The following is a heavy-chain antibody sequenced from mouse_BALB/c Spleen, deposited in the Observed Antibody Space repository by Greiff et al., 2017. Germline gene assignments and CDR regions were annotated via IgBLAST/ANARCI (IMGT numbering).Heavy chain of an antibody. J-gene: IGHJ3*01. CDR2: ISSGSSTI. CDR1: GFTFSSFG. V-gene: IGHV5-17*02. Sequence: EVKLVESGGGLVQPGGSRKLSCAASGFTFSSFGMHWVRQAPEKGLEWVAYISSGSSTIYYADTVKGRFTISRDNPKNTLFLQMTSLRSEDTAMYYCASSTGPWFAYWGQGTLVTVSA. D-gene: IGHD4-1*02. CDR3: ASSTGPWFAY.